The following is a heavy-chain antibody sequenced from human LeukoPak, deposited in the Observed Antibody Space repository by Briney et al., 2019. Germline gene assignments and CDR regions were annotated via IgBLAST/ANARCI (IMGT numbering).Heavy chain of an antibody. V-gene: IGHV4-34*01. D-gene: IGHD6-13*01. CDR3: ARAPRNKPIAAASSHYGMDV. Sequence: SETLSLTCAVYGGSFSGYYWSWIRQPPGKGLEWIGEINHSGSTNYTPSLKSRVTISVDTSMNQFSLKLSSVTAADTAVYYCARAPRNKPIAAASSHYGMDVWGQGTTVTVSS. J-gene: IGHJ6*02. CDR2: INHSGST. CDR1: GGSFSGYY.